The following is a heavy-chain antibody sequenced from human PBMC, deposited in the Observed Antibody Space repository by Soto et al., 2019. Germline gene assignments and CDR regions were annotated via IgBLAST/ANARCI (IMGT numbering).Heavy chain of an antibody. CDR3: ARDWEFGY. CDR2: INPSGDST. V-gene: IGHV1-46*01. CDR1: GYTFSSYY. J-gene: IGHJ4*02. D-gene: IGHD1-26*01. Sequence: PSVKVSCKASGYTFSSYYMHWVRQAPGQGLEWMGVINPSGDSTSYAQKFQGRVTITRDTSTSTLFMELSSLRSEDTAVYFCARDWEFGYWGQGSLVTVSS.